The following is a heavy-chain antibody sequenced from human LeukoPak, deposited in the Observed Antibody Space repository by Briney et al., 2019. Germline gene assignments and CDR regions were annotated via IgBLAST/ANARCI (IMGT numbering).Heavy chain of an antibody. Sequence: PSETLSLTCTVSDDSITMYYWTWLRQPPGKGLEWIGSFYYTGITSYNPSLKSRATITVDTSKNQFSLKLSSVTAADTAVYYCARHTAIGTKAFDYWGQGTLVTVSS. V-gene: IGHV4-39*01. D-gene: IGHD6-13*01. CDR1: DDSITMYY. J-gene: IGHJ4*02. CDR2: FYYTGIT. CDR3: ARHTAIGTKAFDY.